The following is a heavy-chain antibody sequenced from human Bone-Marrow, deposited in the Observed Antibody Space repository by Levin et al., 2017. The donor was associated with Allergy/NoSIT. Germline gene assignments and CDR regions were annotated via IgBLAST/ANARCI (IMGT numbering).Heavy chain of an antibody. J-gene: IGHJ4*02. CDR2: IYYSGST. CDR3: AREKSGYEGL. D-gene: IGHD3-3*01. Sequence: SETLSLTCTVSGGSISSSSYYWGWIRQPPGKGLEWIGSIYYSGSTYYNPSLKSRVTISVDTSKNQFSLKLSSVTAADTAVYYCAREKSGYEGLWGQGTLVTVSS. V-gene: IGHV4-39*07. CDR1: GGSISSSSYY.